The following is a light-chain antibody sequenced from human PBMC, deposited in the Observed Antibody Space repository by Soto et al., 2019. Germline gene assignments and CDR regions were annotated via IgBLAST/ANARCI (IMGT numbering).Light chain of an antibody. J-gene: IGKJ3*01. CDR2: DDS. V-gene: IGKV1-33*01. CDR3: QQYEDLPLS. CDR1: QDISNY. Sequence: DIQMTQSPSSLSASVGDRVTITCQASQDISNYLNWYQHKPGKPPKLLIYDDSNLETGVPSRFSGSGSGTDFTFTISSLQTEDVATYYCQQYEDLPLSFGPGTKVDF.